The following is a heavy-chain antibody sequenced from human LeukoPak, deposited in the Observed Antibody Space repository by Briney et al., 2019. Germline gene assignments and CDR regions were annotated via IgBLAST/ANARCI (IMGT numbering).Heavy chain of an antibody. CDR2: IYTSGST. CDR3: ARAVGSGSFQTYYYYMDV. J-gene: IGHJ6*03. D-gene: IGHD3-10*01. CDR1: GNSISSGDYY. V-gene: IGHV4-61*02. Sequence: SQTLSLTCTVSGNSISSGDYYWSWIRQPAGKGLEWIGRIYTSGSTTYNPSLKSRVTISGDTSKNQFPLKLSSVTAADTAVYYCARAVGSGSFQTYYYYMDVWGKGTTVTISS.